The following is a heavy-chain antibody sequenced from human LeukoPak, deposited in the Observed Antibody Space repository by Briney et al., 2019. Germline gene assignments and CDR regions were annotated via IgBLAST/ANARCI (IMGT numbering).Heavy chain of an antibody. CDR3: VKDLKRSRYGDQIYAMDV. CDR2: TSRIGGNT. CDR1: GLTFSSYA. J-gene: IGHJ6*02. D-gene: IGHD4-17*01. Sequence: GGSLRFSCAASGLTFSSYAMSWVRQAPGKGLKWVSATSRIGGNTYYADSVKGRSTFSRDNLENTLYLQMNRLRAEETAEYYCVKDLKRSRYGDQIYAMDVWGQGTTVTVSS. V-gene: IGHV3-23*01.